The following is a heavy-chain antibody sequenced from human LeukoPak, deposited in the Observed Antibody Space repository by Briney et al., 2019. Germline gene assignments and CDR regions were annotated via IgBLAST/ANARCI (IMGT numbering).Heavy chain of an antibody. Sequence: GESLRLSCAASGFTVSSNYMSWVRQAPGKGLEWVSVIYSGGDTYYVDSVKGRFTISRDNAKNSLYLQMNSLRAEDTAVYYCARAPTRNAFDIWGQGTMVTVSS. CDR2: IYSGGDT. D-gene: IGHD1-14*01. V-gene: IGHV3-53*01. CDR1: GFTVSSNY. CDR3: ARAPTRNAFDI. J-gene: IGHJ3*02.